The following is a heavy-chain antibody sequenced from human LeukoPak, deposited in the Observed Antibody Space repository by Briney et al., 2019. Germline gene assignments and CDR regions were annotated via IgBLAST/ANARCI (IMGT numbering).Heavy chain of an antibody. CDR1: GGSISSYY. J-gene: IGHJ4*02. D-gene: IGHD3-22*01. V-gene: IGHV4-59*01. CDR2: IYYSGST. Sequence: SETLSLTCTVSGGSISSYYWSWLRQPPGKGLEWIGYIYYSGSTNYNPSLKSRVTISVDTSKNQFSLKLSSVTAADTAVYYCARSSSGYYATFDYWGQGTLVTVSS. CDR3: ARSSSGYYATFDY.